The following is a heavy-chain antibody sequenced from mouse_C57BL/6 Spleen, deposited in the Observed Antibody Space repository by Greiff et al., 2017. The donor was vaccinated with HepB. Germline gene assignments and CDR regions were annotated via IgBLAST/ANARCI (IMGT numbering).Heavy chain of an antibody. D-gene: IGHD2-3*01. Sequence: QLQQSGAELVKPGASVKLSCKASGYTFTSYWMQWVKQRPGQGLEWIGEIDPSDSYTNYNQKFKGKATLTVDTSSSTAYMQLSSLTSEDSAVYYCARDDGYSFDYWGQGTTLTVSS. V-gene: IGHV1-50*01. CDR3: ARDDGYSFDY. CDR2: IDPSDSYT. CDR1: GYTFTSYW. J-gene: IGHJ2*01.